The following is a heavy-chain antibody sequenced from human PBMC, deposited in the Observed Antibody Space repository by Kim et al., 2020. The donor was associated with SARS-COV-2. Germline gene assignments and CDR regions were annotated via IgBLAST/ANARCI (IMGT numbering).Heavy chain of an antibody. CDR3: ARDRIRIAVAGSSDY. CDR1: GYTFTSYA. D-gene: IGHD6-19*01. J-gene: IGHJ4*02. CDR2: INAGNGNT. V-gene: IGHV1-3*01. Sequence: ASVKVSCKASGYTFTSYAMHWVRQAPGQRLEWMGWINAGNGNTKYSQKFQGRVTITRDTSASTAYMELSSLRSEDTAVYYCARDRIRIAVAGSSDYWGQGALVTVSS.